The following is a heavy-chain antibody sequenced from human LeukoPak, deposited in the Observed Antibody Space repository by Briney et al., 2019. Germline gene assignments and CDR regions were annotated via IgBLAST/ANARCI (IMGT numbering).Heavy chain of an antibody. CDR2: IRYDGSNK. D-gene: IGHD5-12*01. CDR1: GFTFSSYG. Sequence: GGSLRLPCAASGFTFSSYGMHWVRQAPGKGLEWVAFIRYDGSNKYYADSVKGRFAISRDNSKNTLYLQMNSLRAEDTAVYYCAKVVYGGYVATDYWGQGTLVTDSS. J-gene: IGHJ4*02. V-gene: IGHV3-30*02. CDR3: AKVVYGGYVATDY.